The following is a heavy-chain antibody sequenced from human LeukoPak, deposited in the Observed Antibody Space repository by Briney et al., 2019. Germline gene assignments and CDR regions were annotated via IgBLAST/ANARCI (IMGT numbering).Heavy chain of an antibody. V-gene: IGHV3-21*01. CDR3: ARAATVGTTRPGTHFDY. D-gene: IGHD1-26*01. J-gene: IGHJ4*02. CDR1: GFSFSSYN. CDR2: ISGSSSYI. Sequence: GGSLRLSCAASGFSFSSYNMNWVRQAPGKGLEWVSSISGSSSYIYYADSAKGRFSISRDNAKNSLYLQMNSLRAEDTAVYYCARAATVGTTRPGTHFDYWGQGTLVTVSS.